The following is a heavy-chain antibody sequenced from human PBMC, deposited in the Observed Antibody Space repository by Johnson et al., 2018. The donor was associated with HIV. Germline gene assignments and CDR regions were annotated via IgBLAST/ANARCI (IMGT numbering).Heavy chain of an antibody. CDR3: ARLPGYSSGWTLGAFDI. CDR2: IKQDGSEK. Sequence: VQLVESGGGLVQPGGSQRLSCAASGFTFSSYWMSWVRQAPGKGLEWVANIKQDGSEKYYVDSVKGRFTISRDNAKNSLYLQMNSLRAEDTAVYYCARLPGYSSGWTLGAFDIWGQGTMVTVSS. J-gene: IGHJ3*02. D-gene: IGHD6-19*01. CDR1: GFTFSSYW. V-gene: IGHV3-7*02.